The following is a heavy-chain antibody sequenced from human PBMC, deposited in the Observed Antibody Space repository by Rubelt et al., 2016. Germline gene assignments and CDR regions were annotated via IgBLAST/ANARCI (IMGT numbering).Heavy chain of an antibody. J-gene: IGHJ4*02. CDR2: IYWDDDK. Sequence: QITLKESGPTLVKPTQTLTLTCTFSGFSLSTCGVGVGWLRQPPGKALEWLALIYWDDDKRYSPSLKSRLTSTKETAKNQVVLRMTIMDPVETATYYCAHSRTEAPFDYWGQGTLVTVSS. CDR1: GFSLSTCGVG. V-gene: IGHV2-5*02. CDR3: AHSRTEAPFDY.